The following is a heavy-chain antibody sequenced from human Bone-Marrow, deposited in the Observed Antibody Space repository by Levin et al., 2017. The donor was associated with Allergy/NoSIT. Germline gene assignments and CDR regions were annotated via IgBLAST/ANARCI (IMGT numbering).Heavy chain of an antibody. CDR2: IDHSGST. Sequence: LSQTLSLTCAVYGGSFSGYYWSWIRQPPGKGLEWIGEIDHSGSTNYNSSLKSRVTISVDTSKNQFSLKLSSVTAADTAVYYCAALAGCSGGSCYEYNWFDPWGQGTLVTVSS. J-gene: IGHJ5*02. D-gene: IGHD2-15*01. CDR3: AALAGCSGGSCYEYNWFDP. CDR1: GGSFSGYY. V-gene: IGHV4-34*01.